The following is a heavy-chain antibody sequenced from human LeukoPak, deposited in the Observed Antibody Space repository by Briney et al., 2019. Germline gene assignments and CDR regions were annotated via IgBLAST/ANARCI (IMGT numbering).Heavy chain of an antibody. CDR1: GFTFSSYG. CDR2: IWYDGGNI. V-gene: IGHV3-33*01. J-gene: IGHJ4*02. Sequence: GGSLRLSCAASGFTFSSYGMHWVRQAPGKGLEWVAIIWYDGGNIDYTDSVKGRFTISRDDSQNTLYLQMDSLRAEDTAVYYCTTQLQNHFDYWGQGTQVTVSS. D-gene: IGHD5-18*01. CDR3: TTQLQNHFDY.